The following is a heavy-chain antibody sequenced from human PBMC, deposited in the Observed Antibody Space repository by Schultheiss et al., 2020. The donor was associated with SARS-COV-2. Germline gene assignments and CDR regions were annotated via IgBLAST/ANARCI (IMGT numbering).Heavy chain of an antibody. V-gene: IGHV4-39*01. J-gene: IGHJ4*02. Sequence: SETLSLTCIVSGGSISSNGPYWGWIRQPPGKPLEWIGSIYYTGYTYYNPSLKSRVTISVDTSRNQFSLKLTSVTATDTATYYCARHHYQLFYFDGRWGQGTLVTVSS. CDR1: GGSISSNGPY. CDR3: ARHHYQLFYFDGR. CDR2: IYYTGYT. D-gene: IGHD2-2*01.